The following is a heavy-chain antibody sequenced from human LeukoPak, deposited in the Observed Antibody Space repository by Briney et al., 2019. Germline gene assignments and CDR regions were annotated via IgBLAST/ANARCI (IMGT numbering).Heavy chain of an antibody. CDR3: ARPATGYCSSAGCHWDS. Sequence: GGSLRLSCAASGFTFSTHSMYWVRQAPGKGLEWVSSVSASSNFIHYAESVRGRFTISRDNAKNSLYLQMNSLGAQDTAVYYCARPATGYCSSAGCHWDSWGQGTLVTVSS. V-gene: IGHV3-21*01. CDR1: GFTFSTHS. CDR2: VSASSNFI. D-gene: IGHD2-2*01. J-gene: IGHJ4*02.